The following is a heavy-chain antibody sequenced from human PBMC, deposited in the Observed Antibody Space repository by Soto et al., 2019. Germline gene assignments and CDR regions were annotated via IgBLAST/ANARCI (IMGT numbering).Heavy chain of an antibody. J-gene: IGHJ5*02. CDR1: GGSFSGYY. CDR3: ARCRIAANWFDP. D-gene: IGHD6-13*01. CDR2: INHSGST. V-gene: IGHV4-34*01. Sequence: SETLSLTCAVYGGSFSGYYWSWIRQPPGKGLEWIGEINHSGSTNYNPSLKSRVTISVDTSKNRFSLKLSSVTAADTAVYYCARCRIAANWFDPWGQGTLVTVSS.